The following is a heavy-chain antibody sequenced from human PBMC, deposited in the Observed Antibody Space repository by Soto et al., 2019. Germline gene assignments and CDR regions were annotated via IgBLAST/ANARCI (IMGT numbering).Heavy chain of an antibody. CDR3: ARDFDGMGYCGGDCYSYAFDI. J-gene: IGHJ3*02. CDR1: GEAISDYY. Sequence: SETLSLTCTVSGEAISDYYWSWIRQPPGKGLEWIGYVYNSGRTSYNPSLKSRVTMSVDTSKNQFSLKLSSVTAADTAVYYCARDFDGMGYCGGDCYSYAFDIWGQGTMVTVSS. D-gene: IGHD2-21*02. V-gene: IGHV4-59*12. CDR2: VYNSGRT.